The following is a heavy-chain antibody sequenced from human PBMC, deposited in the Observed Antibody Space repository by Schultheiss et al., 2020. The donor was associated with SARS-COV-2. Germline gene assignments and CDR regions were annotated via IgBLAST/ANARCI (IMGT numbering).Heavy chain of an antibody. CDR2: INHSGST. D-gene: IGHD5-12*01. CDR3: ARSLTFRYDFDY. Sequence: SETLSLTCTVSGGSISSGGYYWSWIRQHPGKGLEWIGEINHSGSTNYNPSLKSRVTISVDTSKNQFSLKLSSVTAADTAVYYCARSLTFRYDFDYWGQGTLVTVSS. CDR1: GGSISSGGYY. J-gene: IGHJ4*02. V-gene: IGHV4-39*07.